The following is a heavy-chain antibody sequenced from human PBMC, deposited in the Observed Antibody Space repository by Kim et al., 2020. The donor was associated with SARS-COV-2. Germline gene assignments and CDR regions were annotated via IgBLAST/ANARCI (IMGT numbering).Heavy chain of an antibody. CDR3: ARESWGVEAVVTPVGGFDI. D-gene: IGHD2-21*02. J-gene: IGHJ3*02. CDR2: STTSGSII. V-gene: IGHV3-48*03. Sequence: GGSLRLSCAASGFTFSSYEMNWVRQAPGKGLEWLAYSTTSGSIIYYTDSVKGRFTISRDNAKNSLYLQMNSLKVEDTAVYYCARESWGVEAVVTPVGGFDIWGQGTMVTVSS. CDR1: GFTFSSYE.